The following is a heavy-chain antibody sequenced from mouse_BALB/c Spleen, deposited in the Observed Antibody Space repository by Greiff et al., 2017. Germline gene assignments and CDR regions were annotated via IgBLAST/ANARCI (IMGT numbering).Heavy chain of an antibody. CDR2: IDPFNGGT. Sequence: EVQLQQSGPELMKPGASVKISCKASGYSFTSYYMHWVKQSHGKSLEWIGYIDPFNGGTSYNQKFKGKATLTVDKSSSTAYMHLSSLTSEDSAVYYCARSYGNWGQGTSVTVSA. CDR1: GYSFTSYY. CDR3: ARSYGN. J-gene: IGHJ4*01. D-gene: IGHD2-1*01. V-gene: IGHV1S135*01.